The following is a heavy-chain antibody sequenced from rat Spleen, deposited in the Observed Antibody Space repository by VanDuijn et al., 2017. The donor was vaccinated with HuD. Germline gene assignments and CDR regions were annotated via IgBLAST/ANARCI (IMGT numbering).Heavy chain of an antibody. V-gene: IGHV5-31*01. CDR3: ARENYYSGDY. D-gene: IGHD1-1*01. CDR1: GFTFNKYW. Sequence: EVQLVESGGGLVQSKESLRISCAASGFTFNKYWMAWIRQAPGKGLEWVASITNTGGSTYYPDSVKGRFTISRDNAKSTLYLQMNSLRSEDTATYYCARENYYSGDYWGQGVMVTVSS. CDR2: ITNTGGST. J-gene: IGHJ2*01.